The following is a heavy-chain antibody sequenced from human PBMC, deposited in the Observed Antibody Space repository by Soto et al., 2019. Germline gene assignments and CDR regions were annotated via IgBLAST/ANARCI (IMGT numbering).Heavy chain of an antibody. J-gene: IGHJ6*02. CDR2: FDPEDGET. CDR1: GYTLTELS. CDR3: ATVADFGVVKPLYYYYYGMDV. V-gene: IGHV1-24*01. Sequence: VSVKVSCKVSGYTLTELSMHWVRQAPGKGLEWMGGFDPEDGETIYAQKFQGRVTMTEDTSTDTAYMELSSLRSEDTAVYYCATVADFGVVKPLYYYYYGMDVWGQGTTVTVSS. D-gene: IGHD3-3*01.